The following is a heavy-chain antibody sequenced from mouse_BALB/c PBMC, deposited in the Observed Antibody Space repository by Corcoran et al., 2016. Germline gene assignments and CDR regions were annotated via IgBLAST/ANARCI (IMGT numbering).Heavy chain of an antibody. CDR1: GFSLSTSGMG. Sequence: SFPFLLPPSQTLRLTCSFSGFSLSTSGMGVSWIRQPSGKGLEWRAHIYCAADKRYNPSRKSRLTISKDTSRNQVFLKITSVDTADTATYYYARSYAMDYWGQGTSVTVSS. V-gene: IGHV8-12*01. CDR3: ARSYAMDY. J-gene: IGHJ4*01. CDR2: IYCAADK.